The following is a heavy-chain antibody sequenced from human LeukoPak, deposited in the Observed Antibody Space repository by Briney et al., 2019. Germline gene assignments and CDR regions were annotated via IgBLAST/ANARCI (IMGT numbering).Heavy chain of an antibody. CDR2: ISSNGGST. Sequence: GGSLRLSCAASGFTFSSYAMHWVRQAPGKGLEYVSSISSNGGSTYYADSVKGRFIISRDNSRNTLSLQMSSLRSEDTAVYYCVKDRAVEYWGQGTLVTVSS. J-gene: IGHJ4*02. CDR3: VKDRAVEY. D-gene: IGHD3-10*01. V-gene: IGHV3-64D*06. CDR1: GFTFSSYA.